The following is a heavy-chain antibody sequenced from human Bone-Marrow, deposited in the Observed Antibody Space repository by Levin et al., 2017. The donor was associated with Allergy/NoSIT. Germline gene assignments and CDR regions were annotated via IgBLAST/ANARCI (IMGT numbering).Heavy chain of an antibody. CDR2: IYHSGST. CDR3: ARASYDYIWGSYFMGNYFDY. V-gene: IGHV4-38-2*01. J-gene: IGHJ4*02. D-gene: IGHD3-16*01. CDR1: GYSISSGYY. Sequence: SETLSLTCAVSGYSISSGYYWGWIRQPPGKGLEWIGSIYHSGSTYYNPSLKSRVTISVDTSKNQFSLKLSSVTAADTAVYYCARASYDYIWGSYFMGNYFDYWGQGTLVTVSS.